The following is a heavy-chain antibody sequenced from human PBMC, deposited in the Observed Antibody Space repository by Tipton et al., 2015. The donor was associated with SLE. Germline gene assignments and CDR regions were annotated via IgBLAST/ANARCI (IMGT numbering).Heavy chain of an antibody. CDR1: GGSFSGYY. CDR2: ISHSGNT. CDR3: ARTSFCGGGTCFSLDY. Sequence: TLSLTCTVYGGSFSGYYWSWVRQPPGKGLEWIGKISHSGNTNYNPSLKTRVTVSLDTSRNHFSLKLSSVTAADTAVYCCARTSFCGGGTCFSLDYWGQGTLVTVSS. J-gene: IGHJ4*02. D-gene: IGHD2-15*01. V-gene: IGHV4-34*01.